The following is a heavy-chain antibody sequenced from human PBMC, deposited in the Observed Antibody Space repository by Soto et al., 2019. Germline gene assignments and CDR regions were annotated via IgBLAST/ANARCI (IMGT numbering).Heavy chain of an antibody. CDR2: ISYDGSNK. J-gene: IGHJ5*02. CDR3: ARDYIGYISGWYGDLYNWFDP. V-gene: IGHV3-30-3*01. CDR1: GFTFSSYA. Sequence: GGSLRLSCAASGFTFSSYAMHWVLQVPGKGLEWVAVISYDGSNKYYADSVKGRFTISRDNSKNTLYLQMNSLRAEDTAVYYCARDYIGYISGWYGDLYNWFDPWGQGTLVTVSS. D-gene: IGHD6-19*01.